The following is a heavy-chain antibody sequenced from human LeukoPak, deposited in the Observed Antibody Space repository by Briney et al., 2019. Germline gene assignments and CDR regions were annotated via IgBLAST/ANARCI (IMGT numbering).Heavy chain of an antibody. CDR2: ISAYNGNT. Sequence: ASVKVSCKASGYTFTSYGISWVRQAPGQGLEWMGWISAYNGNTNYAQKLQGRVTMTTDTSTSTAYMELRSLRSDDTAVYYCARDTPGITMVRGVIIQYYYGMDVWGQGTTVTVSS. CDR3: ARDTPGITMVRGVIIQYYYGMDV. J-gene: IGHJ6*02. CDR1: GYTFTSYG. D-gene: IGHD3-10*01. V-gene: IGHV1-18*01.